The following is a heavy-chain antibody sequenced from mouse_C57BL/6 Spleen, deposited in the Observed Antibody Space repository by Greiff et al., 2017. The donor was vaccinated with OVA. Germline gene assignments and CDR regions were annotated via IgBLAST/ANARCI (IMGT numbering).Heavy chain of an antibody. CDR1: GYSITSGYY. CDR2: ISYDGSN. V-gene: IGHV3-6*01. Sequence: EVQLLESGPGLVKPSQSLSLTCSVTGYSITSGYYWNWIRQFPGNKLEWMGYISYDGSNNYNPSLKNRISITRDTSKNQFFLKLNSVTTEDTATYYCARDEGYGNYFDYWGQGTTLTVSS. D-gene: IGHD2-1*01. J-gene: IGHJ2*01. CDR3: ARDEGYGNYFDY.